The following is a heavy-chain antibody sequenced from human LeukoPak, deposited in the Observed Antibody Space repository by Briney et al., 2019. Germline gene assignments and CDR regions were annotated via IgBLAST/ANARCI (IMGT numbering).Heavy chain of an antibody. V-gene: IGHV5-51*01. CDR1: GYSFTSYW. CDR2: IYPCDSDT. D-gene: IGHD4-17*01. CDR3: ARILKAVTTKAVDI. Sequence: GESLKISCKGSGYSFTSYWIGWVRQMPGEGLEWMGIIYPCDSDTRYSPSFEGQVTISADKSISTAYLQWSSLKAAETAMYYCARILKAVTTKAVDIWGQGTMVTVSS. J-gene: IGHJ3*02.